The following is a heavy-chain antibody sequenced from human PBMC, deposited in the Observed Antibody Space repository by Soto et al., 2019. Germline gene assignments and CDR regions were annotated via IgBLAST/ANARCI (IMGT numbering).Heavy chain of an antibody. CDR3: AKRQTTVTTGYYYYYGMDV. V-gene: IGHV3-23*01. D-gene: IGHD4-17*01. CDR2: ISGSGGST. J-gene: IGHJ6*01. CDR1: GFTFSSYA. Sequence: PGGSLRLSCAASGFTFSSYAMSWVRQAPGKGLEWVSAISGSGGSTYYADSVKGRFTISRDNSKNTLYLQMNSLRAEDTAVYYCAKRQTTVTTGYYYYYGMDVWGQGTTVTVSS.